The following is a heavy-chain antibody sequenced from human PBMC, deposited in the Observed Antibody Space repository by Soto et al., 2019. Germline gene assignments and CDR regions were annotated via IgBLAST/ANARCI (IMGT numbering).Heavy chain of an antibody. Sequence: SETLSLTCTVAGGSITRGYWSWIRQPPGNGLEWIGDIYDSVSTNYNPSLKSRVTISGDTSKNQFSLKLNSVTAAATAVYYCARDRVDGTGSYYFEYWGQGTLVTVSS. D-gene: IGHD1-26*01. CDR1: GGSITRGY. CDR2: IYDSVST. CDR3: ARDRVDGTGSYYFEY. V-gene: IGHV4-59*01. J-gene: IGHJ4*02.